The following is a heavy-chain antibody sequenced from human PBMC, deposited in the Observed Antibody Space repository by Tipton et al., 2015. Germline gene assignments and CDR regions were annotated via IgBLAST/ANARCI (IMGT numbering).Heavy chain of an antibody. CDR3: ACQDYDSLTRDYQTVDY. D-gene: IGHD3-9*01. CDR1: SDSINKYY. Sequence: TLSLTCTVSSDSINKYYWSWIRQPPGKELEWIGYIQYSGSTNYNPSLKSRVTISLNTSKNQFSLKMSSVTAADTAVYYCACQDYDSLTRDYQTVDYWGQGTLVTVSS. V-gene: IGHV4-59*01. J-gene: IGHJ4*02. CDR2: IQYSGST.